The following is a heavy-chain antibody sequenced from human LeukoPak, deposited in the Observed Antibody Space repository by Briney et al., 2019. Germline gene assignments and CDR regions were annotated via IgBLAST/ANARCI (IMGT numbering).Heavy chain of an antibody. Sequence: SVKVSCKASGGTFSSYAISWVRQAPGQGLEWMGGIIPIFGTANYAQKFQGRVTITADKSTSTAYMELSSLRSEDTAVYYCARDTTYYPTYYYGSGSYQGVDPWGQGTLVTVSS. CDR2: IIPIFGTA. V-gene: IGHV1-69*06. CDR1: GGTFSSYA. D-gene: IGHD3-10*01. J-gene: IGHJ5*02. CDR3: ARDTTYYPTYYYGSGSYQGVDP.